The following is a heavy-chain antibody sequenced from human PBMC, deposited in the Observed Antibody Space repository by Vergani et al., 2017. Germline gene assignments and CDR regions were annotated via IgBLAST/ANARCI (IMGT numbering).Heavy chain of an antibody. V-gene: IGHV3-23*01. CDR2: ISGSGGST. CDR3: AAAAPKYYYDSSGYCFDY. Sequence: EVQLLESGGGLVQPGGSLRLSCAASGFTFSSYAMSWVRQAPGKGLEWVSAISGSGGSTYYADSVKGRFTISRDNSKNTLYLQMNSLRAEDTAVYYCAAAAPKYYYDSSGYCFDYWGQGTLVTVSS. D-gene: IGHD3-22*01. J-gene: IGHJ4*02. CDR1: GFTFSSYA.